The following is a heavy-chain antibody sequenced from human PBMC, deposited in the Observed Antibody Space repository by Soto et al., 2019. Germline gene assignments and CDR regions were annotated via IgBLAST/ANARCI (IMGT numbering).Heavy chain of an antibody. CDR3: ARAPPYYYDSSGYYFRYYFDY. J-gene: IGHJ4*02. CDR2: ISYDGSNK. D-gene: IGHD3-22*01. Sequence: PGGSLRLSCAASGFTFSSYAMHWVRQAPGKGLEWEAVISYDGSNKYYADSVKGRFTISRDNSKNTLYLQMNSLRAEDTAVYYCARAPPYYYDSSGYYFRYYFDYWGQGTLVTVSS. CDR1: GFTFSSYA. V-gene: IGHV3-30-3*01.